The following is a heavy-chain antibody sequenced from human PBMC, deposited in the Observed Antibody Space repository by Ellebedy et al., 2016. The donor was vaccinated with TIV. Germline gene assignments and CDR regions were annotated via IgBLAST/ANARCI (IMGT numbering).Heavy chain of an antibody. V-gene: IGHV3-7*03. Sequence: GGSLRLSCAASGFTFSNYWMKWVRQGPGKGLEWLANIKQDGSEKYYVDSVKGRFTISRDNAKSSLFLQMNSLRVEDTAVYFCAGGGYGRHFDCWGQGTLVTVSS. CDR1: GFTFSNYW. D-gene: IGHD5-12*01. CDR3: AGGGYGRHFDC. CDR2: IKQDGSEK. J-gene: IGHJ4*02.